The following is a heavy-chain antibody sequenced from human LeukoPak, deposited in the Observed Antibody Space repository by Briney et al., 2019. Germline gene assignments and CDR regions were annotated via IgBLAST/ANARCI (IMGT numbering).Heavy chain of an antibody. CDR3: VRVLWTWALNYYYGMGV. CDR1: GYSFSTNW. Sequence: GESLKISCKGSGYSFSTNWIGWVRQMPGKGLEWMGIIYPGDSDTRYSPSFQGQVTISADKSISTAYLQWSSLKASDTAMYYCVRVLWTWALNYYYGMGVWGQGTTVTVSS. CDR2: IYPGDSDT. J-gene: IGHJ6*02. V-gene: IGHV5-51*01. D-gene: IGHD2-8*02.